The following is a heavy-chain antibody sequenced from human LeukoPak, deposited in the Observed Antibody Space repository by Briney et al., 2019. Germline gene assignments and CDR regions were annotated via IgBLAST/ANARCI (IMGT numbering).Heavy chain of an antibody. D-gene: IGHD6-19*01. J-gene: IGHJ4*02. CDR3: AKDRGTVAGILDY. CDR1: GFTFSSYS. CDR2: ISSSSSYI. V-gene: IGHV3-21*04. Sequence: GGSLRLSCAASGFTFSSYSMNWVRQAPGKGLEWVSSISSSSSYIYYADSVKGRFTISRDNAKNSLYLQMNSLRAEDTAFYYCAKDRGTVAGILDYWGQGTLVTVSS.